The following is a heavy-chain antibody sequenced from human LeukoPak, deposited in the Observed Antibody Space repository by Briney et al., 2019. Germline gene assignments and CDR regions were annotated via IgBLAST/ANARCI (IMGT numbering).Heavy chain of an antibody. J-gene: IGHJ3*02. CDR2: ISGSGGST. Sequence: GGPLRLSCAASGFTFGSYAMSWVRQAPGKGLEWVSAISGSGGSTYYADSVKGRFTISRDNSKNTLYVQMNSLRAEDTAVYYCAKDIVVGITWAFDIWGQGTMVTVSS. CDR3: AKDIVVGITWAFDI. CDR1: GFTFGSYA. D-gene: IGHD2-15*01. V-gene: IGHV3-23*01.